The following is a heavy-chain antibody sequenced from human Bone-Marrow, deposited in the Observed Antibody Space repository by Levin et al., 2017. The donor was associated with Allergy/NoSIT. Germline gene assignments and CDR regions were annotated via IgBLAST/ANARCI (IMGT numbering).Heavy chain of an antibody. V-gene: IGHV3-21*01. CDR2: ISSSSDYI. CDR1: GFTFSRYY. J-gene: IGHJ4*02. D-gene: IGHD2-2*01. CDR3: VRSLDCGSTSCWGATDY. Sequence: LSLTCAASGFTFSRYYMNWVRQAPGKGLEWVSSISSSSDYIYDADSVKGRFTISRDNAMNLLYLQMNSLRAEDTAVYYCVRSLDCGSTSCWGATDYWGQGTLVTVSS.